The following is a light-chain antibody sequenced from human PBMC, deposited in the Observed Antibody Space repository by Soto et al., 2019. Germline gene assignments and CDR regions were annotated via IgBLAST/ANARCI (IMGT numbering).Light chain of an antibody. J-gene: IGLJ1*01. CDR3: CSYTSSSTLRV. CDR2: DVS. V-gene: IGLV2-14*01. Sequence: QSVLTQPASVSGSPGQSITISCTGTSSDVGGYNYVSWYQQHPGKAPKLMIYDVSNRPSGVSNRFSGSKSGNTASLTISGLLAEDEADYYCCSYTSSSTLRVFGTGTQLTVL. CDR1: SSDVGGYNY.